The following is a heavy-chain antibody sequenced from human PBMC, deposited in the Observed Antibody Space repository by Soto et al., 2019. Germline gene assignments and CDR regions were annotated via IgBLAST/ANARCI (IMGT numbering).Heavy chain of an antibody. CDR3: ARPGAYCGGDCYVFDS. CDR1: GGTFS. Sequence: QVQLVQSGAEVKKPGSLVKVSCKASGGTFSMNWVRQAPGQGLEWMGRIIPILGLANYAQKFQDRVTITADGSTNTAYMELSSLRSEDTAVYYCARPGAYCGGDCYVFDSWGQGTLVTVSS. J-gene: IGHJ4*02. D-gene: IGHD2-21*02. V-gene: IGHV1-69*02. CDR2: IIPILGLA.